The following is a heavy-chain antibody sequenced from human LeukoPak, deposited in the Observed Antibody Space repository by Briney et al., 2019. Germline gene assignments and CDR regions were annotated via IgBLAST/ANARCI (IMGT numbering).Heavy chain of an antibody. CDR1: GFTFSSYS. D-gene: IGHD3-10*01. Sequence: GGSLRLSCAASGFTFSSYSMNWVRQAPGKGLEWVSSISSSSSYICYADSVKGRFTISRDNAKNSLYLQMNSLRAGDTAVYYCARVVWFGETIDYWGQGTLVTVSS. CDR3: ARVVWFGETIDY. J-gene: IGHJ4*02. V-gene: IGHV3-21*01. CDR2: ISSSSSYI.